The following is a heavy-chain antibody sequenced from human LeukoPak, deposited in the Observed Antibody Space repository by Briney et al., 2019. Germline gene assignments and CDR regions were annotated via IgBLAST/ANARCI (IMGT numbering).Heavy chain of an antibody. Sequence: GGTLRLSCAASGFTFSSYGMSWVRQAPGKGLEWVSAISGSGGSTYYADSVKGRFTISRDNSKNTLYLQMNSLRAEDTAVYYCAKDYGGEDAFDIWGQGTMVTVSS. D-gene: IGHD4-23*01. J-gene: IGHJ3*02. V-gene: IGHV3-23*01. CDR1: GFTFSSYG. CDR2: ISGSGGST. CDR3: AKDYGGEDAFDI.